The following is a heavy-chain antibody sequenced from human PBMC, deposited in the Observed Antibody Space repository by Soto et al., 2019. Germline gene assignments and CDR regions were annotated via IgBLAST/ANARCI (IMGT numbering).Heavy chain of an antibody. CDR1: GASISTGGYS. J-gene: IGHJ5*02. CDR2: IYESGRT. V-gene: IGHV4-30-2*01. Sequence: SETLSLTCIVSGASISTGGYSWSWIRQPPGKGPEWIGYIYESGRTYYKPSLKSRASISMDKSRNQFSVRLTSVTAADTAVYFCARGDRYSGSFSDYFDPWGQGTLVTVAS. D-gene: IGHD1-26*01. CDR3: ARGDRYSGSFSDYFDP.